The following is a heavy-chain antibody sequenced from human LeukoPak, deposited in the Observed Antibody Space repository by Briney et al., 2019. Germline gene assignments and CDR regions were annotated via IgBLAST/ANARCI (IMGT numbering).Heavy chain of an antibody. D-gene: IGHD6-6*01. CDR2: ISSGGSTI. CDR1: GFTFSSYE. Sequence: QPGGSLRLSCAASGFTFSSYEMNWVRQAPGKGLEWVSYISSGGSTIYYADSVKGRFTISRDNAKNSLYLQMNSLRAEDTAVYYCARRLAASRNYWGQGTLVTVSS. J-gene: IGHJ4*02. V-gene: IGHV3-48*03. CDR3: ARRLAASRNY.